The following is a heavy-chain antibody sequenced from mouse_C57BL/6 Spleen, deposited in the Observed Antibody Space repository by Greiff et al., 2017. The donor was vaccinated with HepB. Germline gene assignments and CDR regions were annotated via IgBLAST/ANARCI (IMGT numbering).Heavy chain of an antibody. CDR1: GYAFSSYW. J-gene: IGHJ4*01. CDR2: IYPGDGDT. Sequence: QVQLQQSGAELVKPGASVKISCKASGYAFSSYWMNWVKQRPGKGLEWIGQIYPGDGDTNYNGKFKGKATLTADKSSSTAYMQLSSLTSEDSAVYFCARRGIGSSGYENAMDYWGQGTSVTVSS. V-gene: IGHV1-80*01. D-gene: IGHD3-2*02. CDR3: ARRGIGSSGYENAMDY.